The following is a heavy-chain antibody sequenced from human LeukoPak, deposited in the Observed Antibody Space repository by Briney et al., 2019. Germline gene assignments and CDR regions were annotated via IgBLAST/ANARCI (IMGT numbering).Heavy chain of an antibody. V-gene: IGHV3-73*01. J-gene: IGHJ3*02. Sequence: GGSLRLSCAASGFTFSGSAMHWVRQASGKGLEWVGRIRNKPNNYATAYAASVKGRFTISRDDSKNTAYLQMNSLKTEDTAVYYCARVCALYCSSTRIWAFGAFDIWGQGTMVTVSS. CDR1: GFTFSGSA. CDR3: ARVCALYCSSTRIWAFGAFDI. CDR2: IRNKPNNYAT. D-gene: IGHD2-2*01.